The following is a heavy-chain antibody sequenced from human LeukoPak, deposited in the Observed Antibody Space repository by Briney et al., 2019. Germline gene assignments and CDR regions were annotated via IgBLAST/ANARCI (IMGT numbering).Heavy chain of an antibody. CDR1: GFTLSSYW. V-gene: IGHV3-7*01. Sequence: PGGALRLSCAAPGFTLSSYWMSWVRQAPGKGGEWGANIIQDGSEKYYVDSVKGRFTISRDNAKNSLYLQMNSLRAEDTAVYYCARERFKVGATGYWGQGTLVTVSS. J-gene: IGHJ4*02. CDR2: IIQDGSEK. D-gene: IGHD1-26*01. CDR3: ARERFKVGATGY.